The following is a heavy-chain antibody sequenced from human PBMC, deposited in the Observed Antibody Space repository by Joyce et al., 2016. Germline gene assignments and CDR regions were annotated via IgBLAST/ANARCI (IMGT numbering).Heavy chain of an antibody. J-gene: IGHJ4*02. D-gene: IGHD5-12*01. CDR2: IYWYDDK. CDR1: GFSLSTRGVG. CDR3: AHRPNSGYDPSAFDF. Sequence: QITLKESGPTLVKPTQTLTLTCAFSGFSLSTRGVGVGWIRQPPGKALEWLALIYWYDDKRYSPSLKSRLTSTKETSRNQVVLTMTNMDPVDTATYYCAHRPNSGYDPSAFDFWGQGTLVTVSS. V-gene: IGHV2-5*01.